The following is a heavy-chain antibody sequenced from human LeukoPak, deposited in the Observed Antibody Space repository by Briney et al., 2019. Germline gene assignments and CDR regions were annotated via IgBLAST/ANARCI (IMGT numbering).Heavy chain of an antibody. CDR3: ARLDMDTDYYYGMDV. CDR2: ISAYNGHT. D-gene: IGHD5-18*01. V-gene: IGHV1-18*01. J-gene: IGHJ6*02. CDR1: GYTFTRYG. Sequence: WASVRVSCKASGYTFTRYGINCVRHAPGQGLEWRGWISAYNGHTNYAQKLQGRVTMTTDTSTSTAYMDLRSLRSDDTAVYYCARLDMDTDYYYGMDVWGQGTTVTVSS.